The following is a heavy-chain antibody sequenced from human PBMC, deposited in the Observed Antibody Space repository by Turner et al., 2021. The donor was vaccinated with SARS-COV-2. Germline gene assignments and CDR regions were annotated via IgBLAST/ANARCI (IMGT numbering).Heavy chain of an antibody. V-gene: IGHV4-39*01. J-gene: IGHJ5*02. Sequence: QLQLQESGPGLVKPSETLSLTCTVSGGSISGSSYYWGWIRQPPGKGLEWIGSCYYSGSTYYNPSLKSRVTISVDTSKNKFSLKLSSVTAADTAVYYCARPTSLRFDRNGYNWFDPWGQGTLVTVSS. CDR2: CYYSGST. CDR1: GGSISGSSYY. D-gene: IGHD3-22*01. CDR3: ARPTSLRFDRNGYNWFDP.